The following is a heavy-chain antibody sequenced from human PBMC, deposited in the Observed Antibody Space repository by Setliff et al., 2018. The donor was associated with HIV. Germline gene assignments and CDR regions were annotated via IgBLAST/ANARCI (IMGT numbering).Heavy chain of an antibody. Sequence: ESLKISCTASGFTFDDFGMTWVRQAPGKGLEWIGEINHSGSTNYNPSLKSRVTISVDTSKNQFSLKLSSVTAADTAVYYCARFTYCGGDCVLEALDYWGQGTLVTVSS. CDR2: INHSGST. CDR3: ARFTYCGGDCVLEALDY. J-gene: IGHJ4*02. CDR1: GFTFDDFG. D-gene: IGHD2-21*02. V-gene: IGHV4-34*01.